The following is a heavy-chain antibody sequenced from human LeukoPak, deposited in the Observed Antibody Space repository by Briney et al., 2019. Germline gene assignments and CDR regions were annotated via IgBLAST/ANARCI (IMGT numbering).Heavy chain of an antibody. Sequence: GGSLRLSCAASGFTFSSYSMNWVRQAPGKGLEWVSSISSSSSYIYYADSVKGRFTISRDNAKNSLYLQMNSLRAEDTAVYYCARNDTAMVYMFDYWGQGTLVTVSS. J-gene: IGHJ4*02. CDR3: ARNDTAMVYMFDY. V-gene: IGHV3-21*01. CDR1: GFTFSSYS. CDR2: ISSSSSYI. D-gene: IGHD5-18*01.